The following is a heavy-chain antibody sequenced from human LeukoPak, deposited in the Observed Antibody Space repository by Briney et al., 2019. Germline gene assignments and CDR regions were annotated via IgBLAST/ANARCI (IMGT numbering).Heavy chain of an antibody. J-gene: IGHJ3*02. CDR2: IRYDGSNK. Sequence: GGSLRLSCAASGFTFSSYGMHWVRQAPGKGLEWVAFIRYDGSNKYYADSVKGRFTISRDNAKNSLYLQMNSLRAEDTAVYYCARARGSGYYYVNDAFDIWGQGTMVTVSS. D-gene: IGHD3-22*01. CDR3: ARARGSGYYYVNDAFDI. CDR1: GFTFSSYG. V-gene: IGHV3-30*02.